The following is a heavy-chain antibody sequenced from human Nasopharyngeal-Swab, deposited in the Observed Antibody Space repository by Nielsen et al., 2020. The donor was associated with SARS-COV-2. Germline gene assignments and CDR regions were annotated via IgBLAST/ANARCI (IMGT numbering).Heavy chain of an antibody. V-gene: IGHV3-30*03. Sequence: GGSLRLSCPASGFTFSSFGMHWVRQAPGKGLEWVAFIAHDASNEYYGDSVKGRFSISRDSSKNTLYLQMDSLRGEDTAVYYCARDAPAHYGAFYWGRGTLVTVSS. J-gene: IGHJ4*02. CDR3: ARDAPAHYGAFY. CDR1: GFTFSSFG. D-gene: IGHD4-17*01. CDR2: IAHDASNE.